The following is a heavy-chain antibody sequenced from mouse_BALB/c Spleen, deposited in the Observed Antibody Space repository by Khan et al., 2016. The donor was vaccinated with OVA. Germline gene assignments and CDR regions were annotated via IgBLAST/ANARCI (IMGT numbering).Heavy chain of an antibody. D-gene: IGHD1-1*02. J-gene: IGHJ2*01. CDR1: GFSLTNYG. V-gene: IGHV2-2*02. CDR2: IWSGGIT. Sequence: QVQLKQSGPGLVQPSQSLSITCTVSGFSLTNYGVHWVRQSPGKGLEWLGVIWSGGITDYNATSISRLTISKDISKSQVFFKMNSLQANDTAIYYCAKNRNGYFDYWGQGTTLTVSS. CDR3: AKNRNGYFDY.